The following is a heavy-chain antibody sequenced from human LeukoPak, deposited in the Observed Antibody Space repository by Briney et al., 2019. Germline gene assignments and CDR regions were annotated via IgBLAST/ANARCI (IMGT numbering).Heavy chain of an antibody. Sequence: VASVKVSCKASGYTFTSYAMHWVRQAPGQRLEWMGWINAGNGNTKYSQKFQGRVTITRDTSASTAYMELSSLRSEDTAVYYCARDKGGIPPAFDYWGQGTLVTVSS. V-gene: IGHV1-3*01. CDR3: ARDKGGIPPAFDY. CDR2: INAGNGNT. J-gene: IGHJ4*02. D-gene: IGHD1-26*01. CDR1: GYTFTSYA.